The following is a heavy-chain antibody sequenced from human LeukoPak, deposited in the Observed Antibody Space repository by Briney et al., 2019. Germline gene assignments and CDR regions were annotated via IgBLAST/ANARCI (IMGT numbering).Heavy chain of an antibody. Sequence: SETLSLTCAVYGGSFSGYYWSWIRQPPGKGLEWIGEINHSGSTNYNPSLKSRVTISVDTSKNQSSLKLSSVTAADTAVYYCARGLWSSSDYYFDYWGQGTLVTVSS. V-gene: IGHV4-34*01. CDR1: GGSFSGYY. D-gene: IGHD6-6*01. CDR2: INHSGST. CDR3: ARGLWSSSDYYFDY. J-gene: IGHJ4*02.